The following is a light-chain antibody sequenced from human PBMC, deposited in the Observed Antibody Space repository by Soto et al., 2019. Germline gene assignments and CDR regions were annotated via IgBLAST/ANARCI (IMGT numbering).Light chain of an antibody. CDR1: QSVSSK. CDR2: DTS. Sequence: EMVMTQSPATLSVSPGERATLSCRASQSVSSKLAWYQQRPGQAPRLLIYDTSTRATGIPARFSGSGSGIEFTLTISSLQSEDFTVYYCQQYSNWPPFTFGQGTRLEIK. V-gene: IGKV3-15*01. J-gene: IGKJ5*01. CDR3: QQYSNWPPFT.